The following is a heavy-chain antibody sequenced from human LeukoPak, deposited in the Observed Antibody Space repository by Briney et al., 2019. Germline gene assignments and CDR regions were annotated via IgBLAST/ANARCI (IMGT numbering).Heavy chain of an antibody. V-gene: IGHV3-23*01. D-gene: IGHD1/OR15-1a*01. CDR1: GFTFSSYA. Sequence: PGGSLRLSCAASGFTFSSYAMSWVRQAPGKGLEWVSGISGSGGSTYYADSVKGRFTVSRDNSKNTLYLQMNSLRVEDTAVYYCARGGYNWDTDAGWFDPWGLGTLVTVSS. CDR2: ISGSGGST. J-gene: IGHJ5*02. CDR3: ARGGYNWDTDAGWFDP.